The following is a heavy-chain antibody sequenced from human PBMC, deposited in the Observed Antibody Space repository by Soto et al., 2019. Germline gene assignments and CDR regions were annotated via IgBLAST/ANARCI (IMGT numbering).Heavy chain of an antibody. CDR2: IKSKADGSTK. CDR1: ELTVSNVW. D-gene: IGHD3-16*01. J-gene: IGHJ4*03. V-gene: IGHV3-15*01. CDR3: ATPRPGSHGYSF. Sequence: GGSLRRSCASSELTVSNVWRTLIRQAPGKGLEWVGRIKSKADGSTKEYGTPVKDRFIISRDDSKNTVDLQMHALRTEDTAFYYCATPRPGSHGYSFWGQGGRVSVSA.